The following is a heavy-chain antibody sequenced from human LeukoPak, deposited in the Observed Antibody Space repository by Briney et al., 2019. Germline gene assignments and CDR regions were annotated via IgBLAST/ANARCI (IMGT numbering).Heavy chain of an antibody. CDR2: IYYSGST. V-gene: IGHV4-59*01. Sequence: SETLSLTCTVSGGSLTFYYWSWIRQPPGKGLEWIGYIYYSGSTNYNPSLKSRVTISVDTSKNQFSLKLSSVTAADTAVYYCARGYDFWSGYYSPEYYYYYMDVWGKGTTVTVSS. J-gene: IGHJ6*03. D-gene: IGHD3-3*01. CDR3: ARGYDFWSGYYSPEYYYYYMDV. CDR1: GGSLTFYY.